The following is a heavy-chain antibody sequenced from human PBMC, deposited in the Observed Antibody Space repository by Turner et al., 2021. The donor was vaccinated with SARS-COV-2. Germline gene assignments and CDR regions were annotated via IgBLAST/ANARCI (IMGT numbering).Heavy chain of an antibody. CDR3: AKGGGTRTGPFDY. J-gene: IGHJ4*02. V-gene: IGHV3-13*01. Sequence: EEQLVESGGGLVQPGGSLRLSCAASGFTFSTSDMHWVRQPIGKGLEWVSAIGRGGDTYYPGSVEGRFTISRDNAKNSLYLQMISLRAEDTALYYCAKGGGTRTGPFDYWGQGTLVTVSS. D-gene: IGHD1-1*01. CDR1: GFTFSTSD. CDR2: IGRGGDT.